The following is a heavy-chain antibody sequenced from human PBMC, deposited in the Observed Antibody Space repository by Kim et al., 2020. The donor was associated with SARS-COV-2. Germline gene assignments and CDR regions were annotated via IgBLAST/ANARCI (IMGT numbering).Heavy chain of an antibody. Sequence: GGSLRLSCAASGFTFSSYSMNWVRQAPGKGLEWVSSISSSSSYIYYADSVKGRFTISRDNAKISLYLQMNSLRAEDTAVYYCASVAYDFWSGYYVDYWGQGTLVTVSS. CDR3: ASVAYDFWSGYYVDY. D-gene: IGHD3-3*01. CDR2: ISSSSSYI. J-gene: IGHJ4*02. V-gene: IGHV3-21*01. CDR1: GFTFSSYS.